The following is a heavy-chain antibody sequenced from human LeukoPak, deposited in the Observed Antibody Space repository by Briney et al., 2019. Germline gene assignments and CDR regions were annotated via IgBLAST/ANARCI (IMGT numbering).Heavy chain of an antibody. CDR3: ARKSARGGDFDY. CDR1: GGSISDYY. D-gene: IGHD3-10*01. CDR2: IYYTGST. V-gene: IGHV4-59*08. J-gene: IGHJ4*02. Sequence: SETLSLTCTVPGGSISDYYWNWIRQPPGKGLEWIGNIYYTGSTNYNPSLRSRLTISVDRSKNQFSLKLSSVTATDSAIYYCARKSARGGDFDYWGQGTLVSVSS.